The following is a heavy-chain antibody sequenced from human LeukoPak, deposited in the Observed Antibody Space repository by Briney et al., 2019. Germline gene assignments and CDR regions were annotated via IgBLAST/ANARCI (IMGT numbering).Heavy chain of an antibody. CDR1: GFTFSSYS. CDR2: ISSSSSYI. D-gene: IGHD2/OR15-2a*01. J-gene: IGHJ4*02. CDR3: ASGAYYGRGDY. V-gene: IGHV3-21*01. Sequence: PGGSLRLSCAASGFTFSSYSMNWVRQAPGKGLEWVSSISSSSSYIYYAGSVKGRFTISRDNAKNSLYLQMNSLRAEDTAVYYCASGAYYGRGDYWGQGTLVTVSS.